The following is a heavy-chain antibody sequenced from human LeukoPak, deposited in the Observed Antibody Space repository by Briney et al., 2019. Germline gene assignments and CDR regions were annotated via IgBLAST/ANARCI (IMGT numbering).Heavy chain of an antibody. CDR2: IGATT. CDR1: GFTFSSYS. CDR3: ATSRGSV. Sequence: GGSLRLSCAASGFTFSSYSMSWVRQAPGKGLQWVSGIGATTSYADSVKGRFTVSRDNSKNTVHLQVNSLRAEDTAVYYCATSRGSVWGQGTLVTVSS. V-gene: IGHV3-23*01. D-gene: IGHD3-16*01. J-gene: IGHJ4*02.